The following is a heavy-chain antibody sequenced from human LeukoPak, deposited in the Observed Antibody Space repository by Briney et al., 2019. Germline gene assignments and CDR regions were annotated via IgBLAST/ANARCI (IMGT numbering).Heavy chain of an antibody. J-gene: IGHJ6*03. CDR1: GFTFSTYG. Sequence: GGSLRLSCAASGFTFSTYGMHWVRQAPGKGLEWVAFIRYDGRNKYYADSVKGRFTISRDNAKNSLYLQMNSLRAEDTAVYYCAGVAVAGTWYYYYYMDVWGKGTTVTVSS. D-gene: IGHD6-19*01. CDR2: IRYDGRNK. CDR3: AGVAVAGTWYYYYYMDV. V-gene: IGHV3-30*02.